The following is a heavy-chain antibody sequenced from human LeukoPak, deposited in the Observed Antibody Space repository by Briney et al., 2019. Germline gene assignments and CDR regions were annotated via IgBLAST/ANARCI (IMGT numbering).Heavy chain of an antibody. CDR1: GYTFTTYD. J-gene: IGHJ3*02. Sequence: ASVKVSCKTSGYTFTTYDINWVRQATGQGLEWMGWMNPNSGNTGYAQKFQGRVTMTRDTSTSTVYMELSSLRSEDTAVYYCARDRGITMIVVGLTIWGQGTMVTVSS. D-gene: IGHD3-22*01. V-gene: IGHV1-8*01. CDR2: MNPNSGNT. CDR3: ARDRGITMIVVGLTI.